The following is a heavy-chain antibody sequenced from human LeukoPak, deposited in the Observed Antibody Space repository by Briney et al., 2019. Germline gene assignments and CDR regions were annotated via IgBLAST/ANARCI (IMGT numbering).Heavy chain of an antibody. CDR3: TTDTRPGVLRFLDWVY. V-gene: IGHV3-15*01. Sequence: GGSLRLSCAASGFTFSNAWMSWVRQAPGKGLEWVGRIKSKTDGGTTDYAAPVKGRFTISRDDSKNTLYLQMNSLKTEDTAVYYCTTDTRPGVLRFLDWVYWGQGTLVTVSS. CDR2: IKSKTDGGTT. D-gene: IGHD3-3*01. CDR1: GFTFSNAW. J-gene: IGHJ4*02.